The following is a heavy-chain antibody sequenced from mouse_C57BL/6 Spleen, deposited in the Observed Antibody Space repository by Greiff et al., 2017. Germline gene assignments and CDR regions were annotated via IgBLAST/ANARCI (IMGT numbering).Heavy chain of an antibody. CDR1: GYTFTSYW. CDR3: ARFGTITTVVDY. D-gene: IGHD1-1*01. Sequence: QVQLKQPGAELVKPGASVKLSCKASGYTFTSYWLHWVKQRPGQGLEWIGMIHPNSGSTNYNEKFKSKATLTVDKSSSTAYMQLSSLTSDDSAVYYCARFGTITTVVDYWGQGTTLTVSS. CDR2: IHPNSGST. V-gene: IGHV1-64*01. J-gene: IGHJ2*01.